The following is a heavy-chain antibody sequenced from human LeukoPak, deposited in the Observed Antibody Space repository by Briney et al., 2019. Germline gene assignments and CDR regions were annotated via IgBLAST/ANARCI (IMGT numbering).Heavy chain of an antibody. V-gene: IGHV3-9*01. CDR3: AKDGLEWELTSAFDI. D-gene: IGHD1-26*01. J-gene: IGHJ3*02. CDR1: GFTFDDYA. CDR2: ISWNSGSI. Sequence: GRSLRLSCAASGFTFDDYAMHWVRHAPGKGLEWVSGISWNSGSIGYADSVKGRFTISRDNAKNSLYLQMNSLRAEDTALYYCAKDGLEWELTSAFDIWGQGTMVTVSS.